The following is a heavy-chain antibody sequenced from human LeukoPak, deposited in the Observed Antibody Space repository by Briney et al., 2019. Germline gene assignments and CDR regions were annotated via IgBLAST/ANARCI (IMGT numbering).Heavy chain of an antibody. CDR1: GFTFSSYA. CDR2: ISGSGGST. V-gene: IGHV3-23*01. Sequence: GGSLRLSCAASGFTFSSYAMSWVRQAPGKGLEWVSAISGSGGSTYYADSVKGRFTISRDNSKNTLYLQMNSLRAEDTAVYYCARYYYDSSGYYYGTEYDYWGQGTLVTVPS. J-gene: IGHJ4*02. D-gene: IGHD3-22*01. CDR3: ARYYYDSSGYYYGTEYDY.